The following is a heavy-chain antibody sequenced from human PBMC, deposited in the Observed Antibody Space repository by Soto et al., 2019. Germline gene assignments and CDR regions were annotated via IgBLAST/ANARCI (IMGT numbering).Heavy chain of an antibody. CDR2: INPSGGST. D-gene: IGHD3-10*01. CDR3: ARENTMVRGPRGLLDV. Sequence: ASVKVSCKASGYTFTSYYMHWVRQAPGQGLEWMGIINPSGGSTSYAQEFQGRVTMTRDTSTSTVYMELSSLRSEDTAVYYCARENTMVRGPRGLLDVWGQGTTVTVSS. V-gene: IGHV1-46*01. CDR1: GYTFTSYY. J-gene: IGHJ6*02.